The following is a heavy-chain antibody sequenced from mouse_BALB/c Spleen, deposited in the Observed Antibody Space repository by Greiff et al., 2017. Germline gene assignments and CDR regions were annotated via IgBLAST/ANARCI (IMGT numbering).Heavy chain of an antibody. CDR1: GYTFTSYW. V-gene: IGHV1-69*02. CDR3: TSDYGSSYAMDY. CDR2: IYPSDSYT. Sequence: QVQLQQPGAELVRPGASVKLSCKASGYTFTSYWINWVKQRPGQGLEWIGNIYPSDSYTNYNQKFKDKATLTVDKSSSTAYMQLSSPTSEDSAVYYCTSDYGSSYAMDYWGQGTSVTVSS. D-gene: IGHD1-1*01. J-gene: IGHJ4*01.